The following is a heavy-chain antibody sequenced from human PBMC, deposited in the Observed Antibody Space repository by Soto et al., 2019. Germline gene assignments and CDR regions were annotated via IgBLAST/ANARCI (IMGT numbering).Heavy chain of an antibody. Sequence: SVKVSGKASGGTFSMYGFSCVLQSPLRGPEWIGGIIPILTTPNYAQKFQGRVTIVADESTTTVYMELSSLKFEDTAVYYCATSVGIAPTGEDGMDVWGQGTSVTVSS. J-gene: IGHJ6*02. CDR2: IIPILTTP. V-gene: IGHV1-69*13. D-gene: IGHD2-8*02. CDR3: ATSVGIAPTGEDGMDV. CDR1: GGTFSMYG.